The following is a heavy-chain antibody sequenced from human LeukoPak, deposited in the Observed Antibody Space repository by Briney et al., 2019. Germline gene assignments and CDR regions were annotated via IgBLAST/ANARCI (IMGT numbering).Heavy chain of an antibody. CDR2: ISGSSGAT. J-gene: IGHJ4*02. CDR1: GFTFSSYS. V-gene: IGHV3-23*01. CDR3: AKEGDRGFVVADYFDY. Sequence: GGSLRLSCAASGFTFSSYSMAWVRQAPGKGLEWVSIISGSSGATFYADSVKGRFTISRDNSKNTLYLEMSSLRAEDTAVYYCAKEGDRGFVVADYFDYWGQGTLVTVYS. D-gene: IGHD2-15*01.